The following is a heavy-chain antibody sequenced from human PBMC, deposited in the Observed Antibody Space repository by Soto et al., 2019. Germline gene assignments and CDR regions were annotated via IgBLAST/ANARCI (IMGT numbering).Heavy chain of an antibody. V-gene: IGHV2-5*02. J-gene: IGHJ5*02. CDR3: ATHGSGTYYNPLYNWFDP. Sequence: QITLKESGPTLVKPTQTLTLTCTFSGFSLSTSGVGVAWIRQPPGKALEWLALIYGGDDKRYSPSLKSRLTITKDTSKNQVVLTMTNMDPVDTATYYCATHGSGTYYNPLYNWFDPWGQGTLVTVSS. D-gene: IGHD3-10*01. CDR1: GFSLSTSGVG. CDR2: IYGGDDK.